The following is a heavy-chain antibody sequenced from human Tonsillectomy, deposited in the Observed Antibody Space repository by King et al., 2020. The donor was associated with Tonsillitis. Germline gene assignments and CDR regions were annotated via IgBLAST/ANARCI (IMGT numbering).Heavy chain of an antibody. CDR3: ARGPLRFLEWFIDY. Sequence: QLVQSGAEVKKPGASVKVSCKASGYTFTSYGIIWVRQAPGQGLEGMGGISAYNGNTNFAQKLQGRVTMTTDTSTSTAYMELRSLRSDDTAVYYCARGPLRFLEWFIDYWGQGTLVTVSS. D-gene: IGHD3-3*01. J-gene: IGHJ4*02. CDR2: ISAYNGNT. V-gene: IGHV1-18*01. CDR1: GYTFTSYG.